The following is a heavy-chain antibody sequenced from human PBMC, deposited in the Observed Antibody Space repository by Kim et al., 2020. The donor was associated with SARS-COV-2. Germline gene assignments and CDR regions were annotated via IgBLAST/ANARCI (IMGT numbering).Heavy chain of an antibody. V-gene: IGHV3-23*01. D-gene: IGHD4-17*01. CDR1: GFTFSSYA. Sequence: GGSLRLSCAASGFTFSSYAMSWVRQAPGKGLEWVSAISGSGGSTYYAASVKGRSTISRDNSKNPLYLQMNSRRAEDTAVYYCAKPPTTVTTGGTSWGQGTLVTVSS. CDR2: ISGSGGST. CDR3: AKPPTTVTTGGTS. J-gene: IGHJ5*02.